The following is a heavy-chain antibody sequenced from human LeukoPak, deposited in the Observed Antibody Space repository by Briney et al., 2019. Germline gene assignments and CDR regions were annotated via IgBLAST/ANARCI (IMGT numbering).Heavy chain of an antibody. J-gene: IGHJ6*04. Sequence: PETLSLTCAVSGGSLSSSNWWSWVRQPPGKGLEWIGEIYHSGSTNYNPSLKSRVTISVDKSKNQFSLKLSSVTAADTAVYYCARDLRDCSGGSCYGGGMDVWGKGTTVTVSS. CDR3: ARDLRDCSGGSCYGGGMDV. V-gene: IGHV4-4*03. D-gene: IGHD2-15*01. CDR2: IYHSGST. CDR1: GGSLSSSNW.